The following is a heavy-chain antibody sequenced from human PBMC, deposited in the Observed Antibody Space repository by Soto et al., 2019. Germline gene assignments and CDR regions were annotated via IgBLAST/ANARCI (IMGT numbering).Heavy chain of an antibody. V-gene: IGHV1-18*01. CDR3: ARDYWNRETYPEYYFDY. CDR1: GYTFTSYG. D-gene: IGHD1-1*01. J-gene: IGHJ4*02. CDR2: ISAYNGNT. Sequence: ASVKVSCKASGYTFTSYGISWVRQAPGQGLEWMGWISAYNGNTNYAQKLQGRVTMTTDTSTSTAYMELRSLRSDDTAVYYCARDYWNRETYPEYYFDYWGQGTLVTVSS.